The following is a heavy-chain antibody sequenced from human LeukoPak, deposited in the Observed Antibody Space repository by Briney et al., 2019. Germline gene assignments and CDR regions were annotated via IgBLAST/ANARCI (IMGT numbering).Heavy chain of an antibody. V-gene: IGHV3-48*04. CDR1: GFTFSSHG. J-gene: IGHJ4*02. CDR3: ARDLGYDSSGHFDY. D-gene: IGHD3-22*01. Sequence: TGGTLRLSCAASGFTFSSHGMSWVRQAPGKGLEWVSYISSSGSTIYYADSVKGRFTISRDNAKNSLYLQMNSLRAEDTAVYYCARDLGYDSSGHFDYWGQGTLVTVSS. CDR2: ISSSGSTI.